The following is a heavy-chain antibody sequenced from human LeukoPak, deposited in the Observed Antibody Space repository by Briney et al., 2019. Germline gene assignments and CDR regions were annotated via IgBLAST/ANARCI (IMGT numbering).Heavy chain of an antibody. D-gene: IGHD4-17*01. V-gene: IGHV1-2*02. CDR1: GYTFTGYY. Sequence: ASVKLSCKASGYTFTGYYMHWVRQAPGQGLEWMGWINPNSGGTNYAQKFQGRVTMTRDTSISTAYMELSRLRSDATAVYYCARRGTVTRGAYYYYGMDVWGQGTTVTVSS. CDR3: ARRGTVTRGAYYYYGMDV. J-gene: IGHJ6*02. CDR2: INPNSGGT.